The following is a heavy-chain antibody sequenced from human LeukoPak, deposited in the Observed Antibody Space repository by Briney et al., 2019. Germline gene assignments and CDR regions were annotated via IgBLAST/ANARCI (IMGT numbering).Heavy chain of an antibody. D-gene: IGHD2-2*01. CDR2: LSDSGGIT. J-gene: IGHJ4*02. V-gene: IGHV3-23*01. CDR1: GFTFSNYA. CDR3: AKGNRYCSSTSCYQTSFDY. Sequence: GGSLRLSCAASGFTFSNYAMSWVRQAPGKGLEWVSMLSDSGGITHYADSVRGRFTISRDNSKNTLYLQMNSLSAEDTAVYYCAKGNRYCSSTSCYQTSFDYWGQGTLVTVSS.